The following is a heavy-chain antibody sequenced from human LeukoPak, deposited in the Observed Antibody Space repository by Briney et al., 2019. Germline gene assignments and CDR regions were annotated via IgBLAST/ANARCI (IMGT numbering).Heavy chain of an antibody. V-gene: IGHV3-23*01. CDR1: GFTFSSYA. Sequence: GGSLRLSCAASGFTFSSYAMSWVRQAPGKGLEWVSAISRSGGSTYYADSVKGRFTISRDNSKNTLYLQMNSLRAEDTAVYYCAKALAYYYYYMDVWGKGTTVTVSS. CDR2: ISRSGGST. D-gene: IGHD6-13*01. J-gene: IGHJ6*03. CDR3: AKALAYYYYYMDV.